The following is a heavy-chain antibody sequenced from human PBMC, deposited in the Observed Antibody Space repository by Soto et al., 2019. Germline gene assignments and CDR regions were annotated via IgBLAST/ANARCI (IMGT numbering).Heavy chain of an antibody. Sequence: EVQLVESGGGLIQPGGSLRLSCAASGFTVSGNYMSWVRQAPGKGLEWISAIYTAENTYYADSVKGRFTLSRDNSKNTLYLQMNSLRAEDSALYYCTREYSSSYYYWGQGTLVTVSS. CDR3: TREYSSSYYY. CDR2: IYTAENT. CDR1: GFTVSGNY. D-gene: IGHD6-13*01. V-gene: IGHV3-53*01. J-gene: IGHJ4*02.